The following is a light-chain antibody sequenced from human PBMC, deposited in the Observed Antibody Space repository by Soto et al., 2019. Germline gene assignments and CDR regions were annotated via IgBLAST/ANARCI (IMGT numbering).Light chain of an antibody. CDR1: QGISTY. V-gene: IGKV1-39*01. Sequence: IRMTQSPSSLSASTGDRVTITCRASQGISTYLNWYQQKPGKAPKVLIYAASSLQSGVPSRFSGSGSETDFTLTISSLQPEDFATYSCQQSNSITWTFGQGTKVDIK. J-gene: IGKJ1*01. CDR3: QQSNSITWT. CDR2: AAS.